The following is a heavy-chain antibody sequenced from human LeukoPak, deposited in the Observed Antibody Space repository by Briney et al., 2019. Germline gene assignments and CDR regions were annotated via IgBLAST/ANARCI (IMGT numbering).Heavy chain of an antibody. V-gene: IGHV3-11*06. CDR1: GFTFSDYY. CDR2: ISTSSIYI. J-gene: IGHJ4*02. CDR3: ARDQDWNDRGGLDY. Sequence: MSGGSLRLSCAASGFTFSDYYMTWIRQAPGKGLEWVSSISTSSIYIYYTDSLKGRFTISRDNARNSLYLQMNSLRAEDTAVYYCARDQDWNDRGGLDYWGQGTLVTVSS. D-gene: IGHD1-1*01.